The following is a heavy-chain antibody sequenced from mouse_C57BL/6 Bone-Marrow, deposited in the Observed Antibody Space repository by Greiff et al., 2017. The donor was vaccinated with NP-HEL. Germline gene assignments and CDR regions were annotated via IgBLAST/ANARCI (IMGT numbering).Heavy chain of an antibody. D-gene: IGHD2-1*01. CDR2: INPNNGGT. CDR3: ARQWYPGSDY. V-gene: IGHV1-26*01. Sequence: EVQLQQSGPELVKPGASVKISCKASGYTFTDYYMNWVKQSHGKSLEWIGDINPNNGGTSYNQKFKGKATLTVDKSSSTAYMELRSLTSEASAVYCCARQWYPGSDYWGQGTTLTVSS. J-gene: IGHJ2*01. CDR1: GYTFTDYY.